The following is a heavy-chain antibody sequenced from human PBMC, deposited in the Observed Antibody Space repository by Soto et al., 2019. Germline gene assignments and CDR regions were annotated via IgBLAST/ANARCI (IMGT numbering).Heavy chain of an antibody. V-gene: IGHV1-69*01. D-gene: IGHD3-16*01. CDR1: GGTFSSHA. Sequence: QVQLVQSGAEVEKPGSSVKVSCKASGGTFSSHAISWVRQAPGQGLEWMGGIIPFFKAANYAQKFQGRVTITADDSTSTAYMDLYSLRSEDTDVYYCARDVPLNYYDGTCSYYAMDVWGQVTTVTVSS. CDR2: IIPFFKAA. J-gene: IGHJ6*02. CDR3: ARDVPLNYYDGTCSYYAMDV.